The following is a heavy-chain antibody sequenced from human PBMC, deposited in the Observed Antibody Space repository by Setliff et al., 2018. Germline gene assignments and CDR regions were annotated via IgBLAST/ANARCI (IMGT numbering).Heavy chain of an antibody. CDR1: GFTFDDYA. CDR3: AKCSSWHGHYPHFNY. J-gene: IGHJ4*02. V-gene: IGHV3-9*01. Sequence: GGSLRLSCAASGFTFDDYAMHWVRQAPGKGLEWVSSIIGSGISTYYADSLRGRFTISRDNAKNSLYLQMNSLRVEDTAVYYCAKCSSWHGHYPHFNYWGQGTLVTVSS. CDR2: IIGSGIST. D-gene: IGHD4-17*01.